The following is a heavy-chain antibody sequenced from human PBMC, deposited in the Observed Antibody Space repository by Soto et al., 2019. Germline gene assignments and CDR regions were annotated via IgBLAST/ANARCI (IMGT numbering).Heavy chain of an antibody. CDR1: GFTFSSYA. Sequence: EVQLLESGGGLVQPGGSLRLSCAASGFTFSSYAMSWVRQAPGKGLEWVSAISGSGGSTYYADSVKGWFTISRDNSKNTLYLQMNSLRAEDTAVYYCAKDPSGSEMATIFGYWGQGTLVTVSS. V-gene: IGHV3-23*01. J-gene: IGHJ4*02. D-gene: IGHD5-12*01. CDR2: ISGSGGST. CDR3: AKDPSGSEMATIFGY.